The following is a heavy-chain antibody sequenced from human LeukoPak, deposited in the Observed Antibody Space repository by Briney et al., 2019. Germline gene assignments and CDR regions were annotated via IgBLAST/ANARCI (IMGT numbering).Heavy chain of an antibody. CDR2: IYTTGST. CDR3: ARRQDGHDY. V-gene: IGHV4-38-2*01. Sequence: SETLSLTCVVSGYSISNDYYWGWIRQPAGKGLEWIGRIYTTGSTDYNPSLKSRVTISLDTSRNQFSLKLSSVTAADTAVYYCARRQDGHDYWGQGTLVTVSS. J-gene: IGHJ4*02. CDR1: GYSISNDYY.